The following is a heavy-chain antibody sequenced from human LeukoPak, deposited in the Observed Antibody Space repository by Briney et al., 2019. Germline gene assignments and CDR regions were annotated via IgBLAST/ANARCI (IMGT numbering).Heavy chain of an antibody. J-gene: IGHJ6*03. CDR2: IKQDGSEK. CDR1: GFTFSSYS. CDR3: ARHRSYYDSSGYYSYYYMDV. D-gene: IGHD3-22*01. V-gene: IGHV3-7*01. Sequence: GGSLRLSCAASGFTFSSYSMNWVRQAPGKGLEWVANIKQDGSEKYYVDSVKGRFTISRDNAKNSLYLQMNSLRAEDTAVYCCARHRSYYDSSGYYSYYYMDVWGKGTTVTISS.